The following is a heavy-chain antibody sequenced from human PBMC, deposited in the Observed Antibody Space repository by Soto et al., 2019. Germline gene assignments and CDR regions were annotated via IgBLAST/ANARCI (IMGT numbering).Heavy chain of an antibody. CDR1: GGSVSSGIYY. D-gene: IGHD5-12*01. V-gene: IGHV4-61*01. J-gene: IGHJ4*02. CDR2: IYYTGGT. Sequence: PSETLSLTCTVSGGSVSSGIYYWSWIRQYPEKGLEWIGYIYYTGGTKYNPSLTSRVTISTDTSRNQFSLKLSSVTAADSAVYYCAAGGGLPRYYWGQGTLVTVSS. CDR3: AAGGGLPRYY.